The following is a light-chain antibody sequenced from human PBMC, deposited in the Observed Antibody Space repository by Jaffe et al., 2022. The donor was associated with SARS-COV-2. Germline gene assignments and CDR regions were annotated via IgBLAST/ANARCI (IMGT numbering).Light chain of an antibody. Sequence: QSVLTQPPSASGTPGQRVTISCSGSSSNIGSNTVNWYQQIPGTAPKLLIYSNNQRPSGVPDRFSGSKSGTSASLAISGLQSEDEADYYCAAWDDSLNGSFGGGTKLTVL. CDR1: SSNIGSNT. CDR3: AAWDDSLNGS. J-gene: IGLJ2*01. CDR2: SNN. V-gene: IGLV1-44*01.